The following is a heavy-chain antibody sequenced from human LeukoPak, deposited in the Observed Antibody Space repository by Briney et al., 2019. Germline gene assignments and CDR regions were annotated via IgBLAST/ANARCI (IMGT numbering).Heavy chain of an antibody. V-gene: IGHV3-23*01. CDR3: AKSWSCVQYNDWLCYFDY. Sequence: GGSLRLSCAASGFTFSNYAMSWVRQAPGEGLEWVSGISGSSGTTYYTDSVQGRFTISRDNSKDTLYSQMNSLRDDDTAIYYCAKSWSCVQYNDWLCYFDYWGQGTLVTVSS. CDR1: GFTFSNYA. CDR2: ISGSSGTT. D-gene: IGHD3-9*01. J-gene: IGHJ4*02.